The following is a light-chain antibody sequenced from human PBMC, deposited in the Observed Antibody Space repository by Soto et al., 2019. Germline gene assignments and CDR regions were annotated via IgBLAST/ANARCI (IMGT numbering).Light chain of an antibody. Sequence: DIVLTQSPGTLSLSPGERATLSCRASQTLANNYLAWYQQQPGQAPWLLIYGASDRAAGIPDRFSGSGSGTDFTLIISRLAPEDFAVYHCQQYGSSPSTFGQGNKLEIK. V-gene: IGKV3-20*01. CDR2: GAS. CDR1: QTLANNY. J-gene: IGKJ2*02. CDR3: QQYGSSPST.